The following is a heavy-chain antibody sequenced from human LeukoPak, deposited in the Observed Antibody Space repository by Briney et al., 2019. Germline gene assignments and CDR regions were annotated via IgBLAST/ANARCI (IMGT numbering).Heavy chain of an antibody. CDR1: GFTFGSYV. CDR3: AKLATLVVPLDY. Sequence: TGGSLRLSCAASGFTFGSYVMSWVRQAPGKGLEWVSAISGSGGSTYYADSVKGRFTISRDNSKNTLYLQMNSLRAEDTAVYYCAKLATLVVPLDYWGQGTLVTVSS. CDR2: ISGSGGST. D-gene: IGHD2-8*02. V-gene: IGHV3-23*01. J-gene: IGHJ4*02.